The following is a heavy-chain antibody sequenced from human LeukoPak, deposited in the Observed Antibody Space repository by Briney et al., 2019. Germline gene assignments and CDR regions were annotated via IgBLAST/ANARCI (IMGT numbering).Heavy chain of an antibody. CDR1: GFTFNTYT. Sequence: GGSLGLSCAASGFTFNTYTMYWVRQAPGKGLEWVSGISNSGGSTYYADSVKGRFTISRDNSKNTLYLQMNSLRAEDTALYYCAKGLERESRLDSWGQGTLVTVSS. CDR3: AKGLERESRLDS. J-gene: IGHJ4*02. CDR2: ISNSGGST. D-gene: IGHD1-1*01. V-gene: IGHV3-23*01.